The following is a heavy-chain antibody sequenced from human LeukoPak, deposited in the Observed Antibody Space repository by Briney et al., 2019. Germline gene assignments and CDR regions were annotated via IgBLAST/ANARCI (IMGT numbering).Heavy chain of an antibody. CDR3: ARVSSNYDFWSGYYRPNWFDP. V-gene: IGHV4-59*01. D-gene: IGHD3-3*01. Sequence: PSETLSLTCTVSGDSITSYFWSWIRQPPGKGLEWVGYIFYSGITNYNPSLKSRVTISVDTSKNQFSLKLSSVTAADTAVYYCARVSSNYDFWSGYYRPNWFDPWGQGTLVTVSS. CDR1: GDSITSYF. CDR2: IFYSGIT. J-gene: IGHJ5*02.